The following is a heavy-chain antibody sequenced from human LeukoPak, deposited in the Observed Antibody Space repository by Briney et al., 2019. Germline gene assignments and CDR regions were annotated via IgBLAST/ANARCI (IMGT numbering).Heavy chain of an antibody. Sequence: SETLSHTCTVSGGSISSYYWSWIRQPPGKGLEWIGYIYYSGSTNYNPSLKSRVTISVDTSKNQFSLKLSSVTAADTAVYYCARTAMVTNYYYYYYMDVWGKGTTVTVSS. CDR1: GGSISSYY. V-gene: IGHV4-59*01. CDR3: ARTAMVTNYYYYYYMDV. J-gene: IGHJ6*03. D-gene: IGHD5-18*01. CDR2: IYYSGST.